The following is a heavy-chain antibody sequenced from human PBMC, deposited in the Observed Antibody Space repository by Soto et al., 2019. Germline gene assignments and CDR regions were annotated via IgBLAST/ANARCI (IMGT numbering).Heavy chain of an antibody. CDR1: GYTFTSYG. D-gene: IGHD3-22*01. Sequence: VASVKVSCKASGYTFTSYGISWVRQAPGQGLEWMGIINPSGGSTSYAQKFQGRVTMTRDTSTSTVYMELSSLRSEDTAVYYCARDQNPYYDSSGYSLDAFDIWGQGTMVTVSS. CDR2: INPSGGST. J-gene: IGHJ3*02. V-gene: IGHV1-46*01. CDR3: ARDQNPYYDSSGYSLDAFDI.